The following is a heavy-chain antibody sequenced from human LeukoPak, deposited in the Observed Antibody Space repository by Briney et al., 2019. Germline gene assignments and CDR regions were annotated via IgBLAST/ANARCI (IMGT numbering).Heavy chain of an antibody. J-gene: IGHJ5*02. D-gene: IGHD2-2*01. CDR3: ARGLPVPAAMLVGFDP. CDR1: GGSISSGTYY. Sequence: SEILSLTCTVSGGSISSGTYYWGWIRQPPGKGLEWIGSIYYSGSTYYNPSLRSRVTISVDTSKNQFSLKLSSVTAADTAVYYCARGLPVPAAMLVGFDPWGQGTLVTVSS. CDR2: IYYSGST. V-gene: IGHV4-39*07.